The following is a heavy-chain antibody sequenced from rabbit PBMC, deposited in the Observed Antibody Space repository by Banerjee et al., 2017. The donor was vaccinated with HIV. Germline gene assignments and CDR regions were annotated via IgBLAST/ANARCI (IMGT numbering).Heavy chain of an antibody. V-gene: IGHV1S45*01. CDR2: IYINSGTT. D-gene: IGHD7-1*01. CDR1: GFSFSNGYV. Sequence: QEQLEESGGDLVKPEGSLTLTCTASGFSFSNGYVMCWVRQAPGKGLEWIGYIYINSGTTDYASWAKGRFTISKSTSLNTVTLQMTSLTGADTATYFCLRRWHSTDLWGPGNPRHRL. CDR3: LRRWHSTDL. J-gene: IGHJ4*01.